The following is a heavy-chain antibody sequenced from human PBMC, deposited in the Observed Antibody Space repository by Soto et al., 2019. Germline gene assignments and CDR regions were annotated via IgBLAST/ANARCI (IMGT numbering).Heavy chain of an antibody. V-gene: IGHV3-74*01. D-gene: IGHD3-22*01. CDR2: INGDGSTT. CDR3: ARPRYDGSGTPFDH. J-gene: IGHJ4*02. CDR1: GFTFSSYW. Sequence: EVQLVESGGGLVQPGGSLRLSCAASGFTFSSYWMHWVRQAPGKGLVWVSRINGDGSTTSYADSVKGRFIISRDNAKNMLDLQMNSLRAEDTAVYYCARPRYDGSGTPFDHWGQGTLVTVSS.